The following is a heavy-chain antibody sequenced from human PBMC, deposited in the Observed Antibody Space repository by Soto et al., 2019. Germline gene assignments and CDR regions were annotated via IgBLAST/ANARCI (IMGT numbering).Heavy chain of an antibody. CDR1: GFTFSRNG. CDR2: IWYDGSNK. Sequence: QVQLVESGGGVVQPGRSLRLSCAASGFTFSRNGMHWVRQAPGKGLEWVTTIWYDGSNKYYPDSVKGRFTISRDNSKNPLYLQMNSLRAEDTAVYYCARGYGSGSYHLDYFDNWGQGTLVTVSS. CDR3: ARGYGSGSYHLDYFDN. J-gene: IGHJ4*02. V-gene: IGHV3-33*01. D-gene: IGHD3-10*01.